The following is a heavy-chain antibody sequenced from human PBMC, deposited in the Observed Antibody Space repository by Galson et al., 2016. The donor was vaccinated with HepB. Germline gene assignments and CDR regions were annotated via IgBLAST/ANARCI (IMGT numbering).Heavy chain of an antibody. CDR1: GFTFSSFG. Sequence: SLRLSCSASGFTFSSFGMHWVRQTPDMGLEWVAVIWYDGNTKSYADSVNGRFTISRDDSKDMLYLHMTSLRVEDTAIYYCSVHGEGNFDYWGQGTLVTVSS. J-gene: IGHJ4*02. V-gene: IGHV3-33*01. CDR2: IWYDGNTK. CDR3: SVHGEGNFDY.